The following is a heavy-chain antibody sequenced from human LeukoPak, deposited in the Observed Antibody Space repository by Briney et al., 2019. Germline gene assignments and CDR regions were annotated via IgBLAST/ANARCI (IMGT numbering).Heavy chain of an antibody. V-gene: IGHV3-74*01. CDR2: INSDGSST. D-gene: IGHD3-16*01. Sequence: GSLRLSCAASGFTFSSYWMHWVRQAPGKGLVWVSRINSDGSSTSYADSVKGRFTISRDNAKNTLYLQMNSLRAEDTAVYYCARSPLIYGMDVWGQGTTVTVSS. CDR3: ARSPLIYGMDV. J-gene: IGHJ6*02. CDR1: GFTFSSYW.